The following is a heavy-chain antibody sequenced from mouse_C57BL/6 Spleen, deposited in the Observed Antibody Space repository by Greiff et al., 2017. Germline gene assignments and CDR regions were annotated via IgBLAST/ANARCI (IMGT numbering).Heavy chain of an antibody. Sequence: EVKLVESGEGLVKPGGSLKLSCAASGFTFSSYAMSWVRQTPEKRLEWVAYISSGGDYIYYADTVKGRFTISRDNARNTLYLQMSSLKSEDTAMYYCTRGDCDGAWFAYWGQGTLVTVSA. CDR3: TRGDCDGAWFAY. J-gene: IGHJ3*01. V-gene: IGHV5-9-1*02. CDR1: GFTFSSYA. CDR2: ISSGGDYI.